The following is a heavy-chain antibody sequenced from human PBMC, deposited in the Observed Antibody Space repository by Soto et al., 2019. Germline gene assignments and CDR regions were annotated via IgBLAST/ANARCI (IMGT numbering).Heavy chain of an antibody. CDR1: GGTFSSYA. CDR3: ARGESDFWSGYHNTFLP. D-gene: IGHD3-3*01. J-gene: IGHJ5*02. CDR2: IIPIFGTA. V-gene: IGHV1-69*06. Sequence: SVKVSFKASGGTFSSYAISWLRQAPGQGLEWMGGIIPIFGTANYAQKFQGRVTITADKSTSTAYMELSSLRSEETAVYYCARGESDFWSGYHNTFLPWGQGTLVTVAS.